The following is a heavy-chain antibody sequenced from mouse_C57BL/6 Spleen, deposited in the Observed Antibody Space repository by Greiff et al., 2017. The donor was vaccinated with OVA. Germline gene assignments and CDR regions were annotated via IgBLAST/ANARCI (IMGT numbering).Heavy chain of an antibody. D-gene: IGHD3-3*01. CDR1: GYTFTSYW. CDR2: IDPSDSYT. V-gene: IGHV1-69*01. CDR3: ARKEGTGFFAY. Sequence: VQLQQPGAELVMPGASVKLSCKASGYTFTSYWMHWVKQRPGQGLEWIGEIDPSDSYTNYNQKFKGKSTLTVDKSSSTAYMQLSSLTSEDSAVYYCARKEGTGFFAYWGQGTLVTVSA. J-gene: IGHJ3*01.